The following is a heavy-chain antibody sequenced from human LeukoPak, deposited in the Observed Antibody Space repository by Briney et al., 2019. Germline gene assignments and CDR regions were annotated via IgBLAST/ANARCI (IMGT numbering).Heavy chain of an antibody. Sequence: GGSLRLSCAASGFTLSSYGMHWVRQAPGKGLEWVAVIWYDGSNKYYADSVKGRFTISRDNSKNTLYLQMNSLRAEDTAVYYCARGGSIYYFDYWGQGTLVTVSS. CDR2: IWYDGSNK. CDR1: GFTLSSYG. D-gene: IGHD6-13*01. J-gene: IGHJ4*02. V-gene: IGHV3-33*01. CDR3: ARGGSIYYFDY.